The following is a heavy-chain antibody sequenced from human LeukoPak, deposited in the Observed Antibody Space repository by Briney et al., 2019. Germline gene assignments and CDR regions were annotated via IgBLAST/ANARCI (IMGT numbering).Heavy chain of an antibody. Sequence: PSETLSLTCTVSGGSISSYYWSWIRQPPGKGLEWIGYIYCSGSTNYNPSLKSRVTISVDTSKNQFSLKLSSVTAADTAVYYCARARSPFLGYCSSTSCEGQYYLDYWGQGTLVTVSS. V-gene: IGHV4-59*01. D-gene: IGHD2-2*01. CDR3: ARARSPFLGYCSSTSCEGQYYLDY. CDR1: GGSISSYY. CDR2: IYCSGST. J-gene: IGHJ4*02.